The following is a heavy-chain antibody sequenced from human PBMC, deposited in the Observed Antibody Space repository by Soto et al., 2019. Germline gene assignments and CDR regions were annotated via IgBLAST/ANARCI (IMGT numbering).Heavy chain of an antibody. CDR2: INHSGRT. CDR1: GGSFSGYY. CDR3: ARVVGSSGDYFDL. J-gene: IGHJ4*02. Sequence: QVQLQQWGAGLLKPSETLSLTCAVYGGSFSGYYWSWIRQPPGAGLEWVGEINHSGRTNYSPSLKSRVTVSVDTCKSHLSLKLSSVTAANTDVYYCARVVGSSGDYFDLWGEGILDAVSS. D-gene: IGHD3-10*01. V-gene: IGHV4-34*01.